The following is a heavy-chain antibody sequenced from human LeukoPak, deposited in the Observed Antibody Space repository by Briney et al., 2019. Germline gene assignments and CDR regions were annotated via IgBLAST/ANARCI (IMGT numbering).Heavy chain of an antibody. J-gene: IGHJ1*01. Sequence: SVKVSCKASGGTVSIYSLSWVRQAPGQGLEWMGGIIPKFGSTNYAQKFQGRVTITTDEATSTAYMEVTSLRSEDTAVYFCARDNFATSGVKYFQHWGQGTLVTVSS. D-gene: IGHD3-9*01. CDR2: IIPKFGST. CDR3: ARDNFATSGVKYFQH. CDR1: GGTVSIYS. V-gene: IGHV1-69*05.